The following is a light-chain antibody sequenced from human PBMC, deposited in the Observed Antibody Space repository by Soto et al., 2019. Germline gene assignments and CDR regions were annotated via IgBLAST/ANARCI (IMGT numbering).Light chain of an antibody. J-gene: IGKJ2*01. Sequence: DIQMTQSPSTLSASVGDRVTITCRASQSISSWLAWYQQKPGKAPKLLIYDASSLESGVPSRFSGSGSGTEFTLTIRSLQPDDFATYYCQQYNSYPFYTFGQGTKLEIK. CDR1: QSISSW. V-gene: IGKV1-5*01. CDR2: DAS. CDR3: QQYNSYPFYT.